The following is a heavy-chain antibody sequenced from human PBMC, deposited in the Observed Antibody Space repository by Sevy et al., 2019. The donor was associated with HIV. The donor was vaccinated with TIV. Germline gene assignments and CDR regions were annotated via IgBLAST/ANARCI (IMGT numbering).Heavy chain of an antibody. Sequence: SETLSLTCTVSGGSISSGGYYWSWIRQHPGKGLEWIGYIYYSGSTYYNPSLKSRVTISVDTSKNQFSLKLSSVTAADTAGYYCARHDNWGRGYDYWGQGTLVTVSS. CDR1: GGSISSGGYY. CDR3: ARHDNWGRGYDY. J-gene: IGHJ4*02. CDR2: IYYSGST. V-gene: IGHV4-31*03. D-gene: IGHD7-27*01.